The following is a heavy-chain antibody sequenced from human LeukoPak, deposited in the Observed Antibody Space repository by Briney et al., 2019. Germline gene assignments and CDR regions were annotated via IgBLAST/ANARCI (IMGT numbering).Heavy chain of an antibody. D-gene: IGHD6-13*01. CDR1: GFTFSSYA. CDR2: ISGSGGGT. CDR3: AKLHSSSWYNPTDY. V-gene: IGHV3-23*01. Sequence: GGSLRLSCAASGFTFSSYAMTWVRQAPGKGLEWVSIISGSGGGTYYADSVKGRFTISRDNSKNTVYLQMNRLRAEDTAVYYCAKLHSSSWYNPTDYWGQGTLVTVSS. J-gene: IGHJ4*02.